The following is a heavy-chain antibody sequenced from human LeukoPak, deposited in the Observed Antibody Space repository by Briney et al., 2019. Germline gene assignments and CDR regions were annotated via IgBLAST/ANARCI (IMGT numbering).Heavy chain of an antibody. V-gene: IGHV4-38-2*01. CDR1: GYSISSDHY. CDR3: ARVAYDFWSGYYALGVYYYYMDV. D-gene: IGHD3-3*01. J-gene: IGHJ6*03. CDR2: IYSRGST. Sequence: SETLSLTCAVSGYSISSDHYCGWIRQSPGKGLEWIGSIYSRGSTYHNPSLKSRVTISVDTSKNQFSLKLSSVTAADTAVYYCARVAYDFWSGYYALGVYYYYMDVWGKGTTVTVSS.